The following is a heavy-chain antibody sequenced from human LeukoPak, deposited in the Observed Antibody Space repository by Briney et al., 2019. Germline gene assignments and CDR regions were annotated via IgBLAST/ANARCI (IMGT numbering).Heavy chain of an antibody. CDR1: GFTFSSYS. J-gene: IGHJ6*02. CDR2: ISSSSSTL. Sequence: GGSLRLSCAASGFTFSSYSMSWVRQAPGKGLEWVAYISSSSSTLHYADPVKGRFTISRDNANNSLYLQMNSLRDEDTAVYYCARDHDRLLWFGELSISYYYGMDVWGQGTTVTVSS. CDR3: ARDHDRLLWFGELSISYYYGMDV. D-gene: IGHD3-10*01. V-gene: IGHV3-48*02.